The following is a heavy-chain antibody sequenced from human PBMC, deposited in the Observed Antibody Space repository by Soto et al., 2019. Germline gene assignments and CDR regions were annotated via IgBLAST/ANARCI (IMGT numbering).Heavy chain of an antibody. CDR2: IRSKAYGGTT. D-gene: IGHD5-12*01. CDR3: TRATGRYYYYYGMDV. Sequence: PGGSLRLSCTASGFTFGDYAMSWFRQAPGKGLEWVGFIRSKAYGGTTEYAASVKGRFTISRDDSKSIAYLQMNSLKTEDTAVYYCTRATGRYYYYYGMDVWGQGTTVTVSS. CDR1: GFTFGDYA. J-gene: IGHJ6*02. V-gene: IGHV3-49*03.